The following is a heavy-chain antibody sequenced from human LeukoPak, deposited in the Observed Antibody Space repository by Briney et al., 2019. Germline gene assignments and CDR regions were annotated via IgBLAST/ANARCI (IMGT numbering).Heavy chain of an antibody. Sequence: PETLSLTCAVYGGSFSGYYWSWIRQPPGKGLGWIGEINHSGSTNYNPSLKSRVTISVDTSKNQFSLKLSSVTAADTAVYYCARGSPRSVVVIRLPFDYWGQGTQVTVSS. D-gene: IGHD3-22*01. CDR3: ARGSPRSVVVIRLPFDY. V-gene: IGHV4-34*01. J-gene: IGHJ4*02. CDR2: INHSGST. CDR1: GGSFSGYY.